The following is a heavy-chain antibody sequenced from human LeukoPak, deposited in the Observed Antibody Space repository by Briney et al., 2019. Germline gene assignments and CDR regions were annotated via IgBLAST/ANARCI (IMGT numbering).Heavy chain of an antibody. J-gene: IGHJ4*02. CDR2: INSNGGST. D-gene: IGHD5-18*01. CDR3: AIEGSYGDSDY. V-gene: IGHV3-64*01. CDR1: GFTFSSYG. Sequence: GGPLRLSCAASGFTFSSYGMHGLPEAPGKALEYGSAINSNGGSTYYANSLKGKFNISRDNSKNTLYLQIGSLRAEDMALYYCAIEGSYGDSDYWGQGTLVTVSS.